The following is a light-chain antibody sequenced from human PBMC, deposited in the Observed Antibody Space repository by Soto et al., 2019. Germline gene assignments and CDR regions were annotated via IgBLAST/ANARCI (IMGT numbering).Light chain of an antibody. CDR3: QQYNSYVYT. CDR1: QSISSW. V-gene: IGKV1-5*03. J-gene: IGKJ2*01. CDR2: KAS. Sequence: DIPMTQSTSTLSASVGDRVTITCRASQSISSWLAWYQQKPGKAPKLLIYKASSLESGVPSRFSGSGSGTEFTLTISSLQPDDFATYYCQQYNSYVYTFGQGTKLEIK.